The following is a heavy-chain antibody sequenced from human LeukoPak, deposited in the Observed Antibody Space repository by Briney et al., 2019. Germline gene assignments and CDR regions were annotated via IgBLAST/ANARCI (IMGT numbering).Heavy chain of an antibody. CDR1: GFTFSSYW. D-gene: IGHD3-3*01. J-gene: IGHJ4*02. CDR3: ARAEPTIFGVVIIGGFFDY. Sequence: GGSLRLSCAASGFTFSSYWMSWVRQAPRKGLEWVANIKQDGSEKYYVDSVKGRFTISRDNAKDSLYLQMNSLRAEGTAVYYCARAEPTIFGVVIIGGFFDYWGQGTLVTVSS. V-gene: IGHV3-7*01. CDR2: IKQDGSEK.